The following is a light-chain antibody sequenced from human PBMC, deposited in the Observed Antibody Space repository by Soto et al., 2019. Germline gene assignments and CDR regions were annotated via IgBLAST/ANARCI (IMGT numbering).Light chain of an antibody. CDR1: SSNIGTGYD. CDR2: GNN. CDR3: ASWDDRLGAVI. Sequence: QSVLTQPPSVSGAPGQRVTISCTGSSSNIGTGYDVHWYQQFPGTAPKLLIYGNNNRPSGVPDRFSASKSGTSASLAITGLRSEDEAVYYCASWDDRLGAVIFGGGTKLTVL. V-gene: IGLV1-40*01. J-gene: IGLJ2*01.